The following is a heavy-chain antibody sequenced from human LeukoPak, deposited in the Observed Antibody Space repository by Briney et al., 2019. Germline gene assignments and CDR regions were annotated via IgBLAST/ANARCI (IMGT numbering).Heavy chain of an antibody. J-gene: IGHJ3*02. D-gene: IGHD3-10*01. CDR2: IKQDGSVE. V-gene: IGHV3-7*03. Sequence: PGGSLRLSCAASGFTYTNYWMAWVRQAPGKGLQWVASIKQDGSVEYYVDSVKGRFTISRDNAKNSLYLQMNSLRAEDTAVYYCARDSRGAFDIWGQGTMVTVSS. CDR1: GFTYTNYW. CDR3: ARDSRGAFDI.